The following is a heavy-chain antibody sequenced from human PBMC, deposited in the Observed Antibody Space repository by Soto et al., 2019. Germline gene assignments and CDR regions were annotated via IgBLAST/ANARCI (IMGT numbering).Heavy chain of an antibody. Sequence: GGSLRLSCAASGFTFSNAWMNWVRQAPGKGLEWVGRIKSKTDGGTTDYAAPVKGRFTISRDDSKNTLYLQMNSLKTEDTAVYYCTTDKDYDSSGYYQSYYYYGMDVWGQGTTVTVSS. D-gene: IGHD3-22*01. V-gene: IGHV3-15*07. J-gene: IGHJ6*02. CDR3: TTDKDYDSSGYYQSYYYYGMDV. CDR1: GFTFSNAW. CDR2: IKSKTDGGTT.